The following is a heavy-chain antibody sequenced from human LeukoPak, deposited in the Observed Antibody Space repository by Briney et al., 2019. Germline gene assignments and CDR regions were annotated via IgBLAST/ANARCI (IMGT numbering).Heavy chain of an antibody. V-gene: IGHV4-34*01. CDR2: INHSGST. D-gene: IGHD5-12*01. J-gene: IGHJ4*02. Sequence: SETLSLTCAVYGGSFSGYYWSWIRQPPGKGLEWIGAINHSGSTNYNPSPKSRVTISVDTSKDQFCLKLSSVTAADTAVYYCATRSIGYDCPQYGGQGTLVTVSS. CDR3: ATRSIGYDCPQY. CDR1: GGSFSGYY.